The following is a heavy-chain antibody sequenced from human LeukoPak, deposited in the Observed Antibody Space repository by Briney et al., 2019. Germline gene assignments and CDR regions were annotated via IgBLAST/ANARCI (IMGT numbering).Heavy chain of an antibody. CDR3: AKDGSGYSYGSDYFDY. CDR2: ISGSGSST. J-gene: IGHJ4*02. V-gene: IGHV3-23*01. D-gene: IGHD5-18*01. CDR1: GFTFSSYA. Sequence: GGSLRLSCAASGFTFSSYAMSWVRQAPGKGLEWVSAISGSGSSTYYADSVKGRFTISRDNSKNTLYLQMNSLRAEDTAVYYCAKDGSGYSYGSDYFDYWGQGTLVTVSS.